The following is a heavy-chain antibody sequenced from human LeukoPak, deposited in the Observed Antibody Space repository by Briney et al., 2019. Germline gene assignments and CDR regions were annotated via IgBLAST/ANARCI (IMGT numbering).Heavy chain of an antibody. CDR1: GFTVSSNY. CDR3: ARNVLRYFDWLSN. CDR2: IYSGGST. Sequence: GGSLRLSCAASGFTVSSNYMSWVRQAPRKGLEWVSVIYSGGSTYYADSVKGRFTISRDNSKNTLYLQMNSLRAEDTAVYYCARNVLRYFDWLSNWGQGTLVTVSS. J-gene: IGHJ4*02. D-gene: IGHD3-9*01. V-gene: IGHV3-53*01.